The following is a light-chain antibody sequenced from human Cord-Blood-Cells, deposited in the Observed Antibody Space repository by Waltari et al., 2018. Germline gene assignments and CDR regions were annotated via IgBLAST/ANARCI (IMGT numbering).Light chain of an antibody. CDR2: GTS. Sequence: EIVMTQSPATLSVSPGERAPLSCRASQSVSSNLAWYQQKPGQAPRLLIYGTSTRATGIPASFSGSGSGTEFTLTISSLQSEDFAVYYCQQYNNWPPWTFGQGTKVEIK. CDR1: QSVSSN. CDR3: QQYNNWPPWT. J-gene: IGKJ1*01. V-gene: IGKV3-15*01.